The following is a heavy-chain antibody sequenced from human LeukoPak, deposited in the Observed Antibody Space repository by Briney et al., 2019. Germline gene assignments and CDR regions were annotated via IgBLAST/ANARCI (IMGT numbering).Heavy chain of an antibody. V-gene: IGHV1-2*04. Sequence: ASVRVSCKASGYTFTGYYMHWVRQAPGQGLEWMGWINPNSGGTNYAQKFQGWVTMTRDTSISTAYMELSSLRSEDTAVYYCARVGADDAFDIWGQGTMVTVSS. CDR2: INPNSGGT. CDR1: GYTFTGYY. CDR3: ARVGADDAFDI. J-gene: IGHJ3*02.